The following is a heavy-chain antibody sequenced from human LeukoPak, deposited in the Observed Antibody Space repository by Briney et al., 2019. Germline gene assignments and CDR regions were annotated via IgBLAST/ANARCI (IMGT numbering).Heavy chain of an antibody. D-gene: IGHD6-13*01. CDR1: GYTFTGYH. V-gene: IGHV1-2*02. J-gene: IGHJ4*02. CDR2: INPNSGGT. Sequence: ASVKVSCKASGYTFTGYHMHWVRQAPGQGLEWMGWINPNSGGTNYAQKFQGRVTMTRDTSISTAYMELSRLRSDDTAVYYCAREDLAAAGYDYWGQGTLVTVSS. CDR3: AREDLAAAGYDY.